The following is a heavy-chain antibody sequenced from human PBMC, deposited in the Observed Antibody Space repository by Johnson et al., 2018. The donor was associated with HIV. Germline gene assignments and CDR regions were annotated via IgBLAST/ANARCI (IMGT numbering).Heavy chain of an antibody. J-gene: IGHJ3*01. CDR1: GFTFSDYY. V-gene: IGHV3-66*01. CDR2: INWNAGST. Sequence: EVQLVESGGGVVQPGRSLRLSCAASGFTFSDYYMSWIRQAPGKGLEWVSGINWNAGSTNYAESVKGRFTISRDSSDNTLYLQMNSLRAGDTAVYYCARGSPLSTSWYGSFDLWGQGTMVTVSS. D-gene: IGHD2-2*01. CDR3: ARGSPLSTSWYGSFDL.